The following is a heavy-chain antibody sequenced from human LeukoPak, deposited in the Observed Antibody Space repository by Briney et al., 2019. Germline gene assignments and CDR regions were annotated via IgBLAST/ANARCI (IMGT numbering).Heavy chain of an antibody. CDR1: GYTFTGYY. D-gene: IGHD6-13*01. CDR3: ARVTVSAAAGRGFDY. V-gene: IGHV1-2*02. Sequence: ASVKVSCKASGYTFTGYYMHWVRQAPGQGLEWMGWINPNSGGTIYAQKFQGRVTMTRDTSISTAYMELSRLRSDDTAVYYCARVTVSAAAGRGFDYWGQGTLVTVSS. J-gene: IGHJ4*02. CDR2: INPNSGGT.